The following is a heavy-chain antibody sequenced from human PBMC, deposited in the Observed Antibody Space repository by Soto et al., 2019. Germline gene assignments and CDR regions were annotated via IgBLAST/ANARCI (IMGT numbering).Heavy chain of an antibody. D-gene: IGHD6-19*01. CDR2: IYHSGST. CDR1: SGSISSSNW. CDR3: ASRSGWYSMYYYYYMDV. V-gene: IGHV4-4*02. J-gene: IGHJ6*03. Sequence: QVQLQESGPGLVKPSGTLSLTCAVSSGSISSSNWWSWVRQPPGKGLEWIGEIYHSGSTNYNPSLKSRVTISVDKSKNQFSLKLRSVTAAVTAVYYCASRSGWYSMYYYYYMDVWGKGTTVTVSS.